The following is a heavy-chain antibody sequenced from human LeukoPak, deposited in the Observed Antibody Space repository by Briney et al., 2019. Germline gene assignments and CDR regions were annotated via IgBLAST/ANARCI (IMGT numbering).Heavy chain of an antibody. V-gene: IGHV4-31*03. CDR1: GGSISSGGYY. CDR3: ARVHRMVRGDKVLDY. CDR2: IYYSGST. Sequence: PSETLSLTCTVSGGSISSGGYYWSWIRQHPGKGLEWIGYIYYSGSTYYNPSLKSRVTISVDTSKNQFSLKLSSVTAADTAVYYCARVHRMVRGDKVLDYWGQGTLVAVSS. D-gene: IGHD3-10*01. J-gene: IGHJ4*02.